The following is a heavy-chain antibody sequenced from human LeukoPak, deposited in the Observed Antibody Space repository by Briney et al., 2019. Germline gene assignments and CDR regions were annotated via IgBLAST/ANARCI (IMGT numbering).Heavy chain of an antibody. D-gene: IGHD6-19*01. V-gene: IGHV4-39*07. CDR1: GGSLRSNDYY. CDR2: ISYSGAT. J-gene: IGHJ4*02. CDR3: ARSLQWLLRYFDS. Sequence: SETLSLTCTVSGGSLRSNDYYWGFIRQPPGKGLEWIGSISYSGATYHNPPLKSRVTSSVDTSKNQFSLRLTSVTAADTAVYYCARSLQWLLRYFDSWGQGTLVTVSS.